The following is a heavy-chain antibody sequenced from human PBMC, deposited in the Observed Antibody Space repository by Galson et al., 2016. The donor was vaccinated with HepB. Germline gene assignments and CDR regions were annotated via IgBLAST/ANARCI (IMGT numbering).Heavy chain of an antibody. V-gene: IGHV3-66*02. CDR1: GFTVSNNY. J-gene: IGHJ4*02. CDR3: ARDYFGS. CDR2: IYSGGRT. Sequence: SLRLSCAASGFTVSNNYMRWVRQPPGKGLEWVSLIYSGGRTSYADSEKGRFTISRDNSRNTLYLQMNSLRPEDTAVYYCARDYFGSWGQGTLVTVSS. D-gene: IGHD3-10*01.